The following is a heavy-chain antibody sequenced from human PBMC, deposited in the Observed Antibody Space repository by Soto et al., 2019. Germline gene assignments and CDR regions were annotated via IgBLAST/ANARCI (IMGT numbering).Heavy chain of an antibody. V-gene: IGHV4-39*01. Sequence: KPSETLSLTCAVSGASIGSSDYYWGWIRQPPGKGLEWIGSMHYTGSAYYNPSLKSRVTISVDTSTNQFSLNLNSVTAADTAVYFCARQFYFDRRGSNPSSSWFDSWGQGTQVTVSS. CDR2: MHYTGSA. CDR1: GASIGSSDYY. J-gene: IGHJ5*01. CDR3: ARQFYFDRRGSNPSSSWFDS. D-gene: IGHD3-22*01.